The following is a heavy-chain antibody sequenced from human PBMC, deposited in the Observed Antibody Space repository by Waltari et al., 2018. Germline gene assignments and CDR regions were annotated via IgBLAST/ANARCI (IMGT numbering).Heavy chain of an antibody. D-gene: IGHD7-27*01. Sequence: EVQLVESGGSLVQPGGSLRLSCATSGFSFSSSWMHWVRHSPGKGLVCVSRINSEGGGIGYADSVRGRFTVSRDNARNTLYLQMNSLRDEDTAVYYCAKLTPPEDYWGQGTLVTVSS. V-gene: IGHV3-74*01. CDR1: GFSFSSSW. J-gene: IGHJ4*02. CDR3: AKLTPPEDY. CDR2: INSEGGGI.